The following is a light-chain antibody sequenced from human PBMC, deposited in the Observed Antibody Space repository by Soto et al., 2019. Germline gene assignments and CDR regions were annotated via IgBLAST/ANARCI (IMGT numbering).Light chain of an antibody. CDR1: QGISNY. Sequence: IQLTQSPSSLSASVGDRVTITCRASQGISNYLAWYQQKVGEAPKLLIYATSTLQGGVPSRFSGSGSGTDFTLTISSLRPEDFATYYCQQLNRYPITFGQGTRLEIK. CDR3: QQLNRYPIT. V-gene: IGKV1-9*01. CDR2: ATS. J-gene: IGKJ5*01.